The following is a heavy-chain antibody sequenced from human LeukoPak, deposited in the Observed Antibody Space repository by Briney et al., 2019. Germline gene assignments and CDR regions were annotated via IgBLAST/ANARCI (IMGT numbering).Heavy chain of an antibody. J-gene: IGHJ4*02. CDR3: SGHSSGWYVY. CDR2: ISGNGGST. D-gene: IGHD6-19*01. Sequence: GGSLRLSCSASGFTFSSYAMHWVRQAPGKGLEYVSAISGNGGSTYYSDSVKGRFTISRDNSKNTLYLQMSSLRAEDTAVYYCSGHSSGWYVYWGQGTLVTVSS. CDR1: GFTFSSYA. V-gene: IGHV3-64D*09.